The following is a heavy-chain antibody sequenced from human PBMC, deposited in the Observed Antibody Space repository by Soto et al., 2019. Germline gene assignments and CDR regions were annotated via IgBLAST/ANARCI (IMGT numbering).Heavy chain of an antibody. J-gene: IGHJ4*02. D-gene: IGHD3-10*01. CDR3: GRRYGGAVDY. Sequence: SETLSLTCAVYGGSFSGYYWSWIRQPPGKGLEWIGYIYYSGSTNYNPSLKSRVTISVDTSKNQFSLKLSSVTAADTAVYYCGRRYGGAVDYWGQGTLVTVSS. V-gene: IGHV4-59*01. CDR2: IYYSGST. CDR1: GGSFSGYY.